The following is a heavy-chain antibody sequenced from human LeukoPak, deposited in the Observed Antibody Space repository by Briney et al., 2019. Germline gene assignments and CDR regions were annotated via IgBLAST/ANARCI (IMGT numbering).Heavy chain of an antibody. CDR2: INSDGSST. Sequence: PGGSLRLSCAASGFTFSSYWMHWVRQAPGKGLVWVSRINSDGSSTSYADSVKGRFTISRDNAKNTLYLQMNSLRAEDTAVYYCARAQRITIFGVVIIRHDAFDIWGQGTMVTVSS. D-gene: IGHD3-3*01. CDR3: ARAQRITIFGVVIIRHDAFDI. CDR1: GFTFSSYW. J-gene: IGHJ3*02. V-gene: IGHV3-74*01.